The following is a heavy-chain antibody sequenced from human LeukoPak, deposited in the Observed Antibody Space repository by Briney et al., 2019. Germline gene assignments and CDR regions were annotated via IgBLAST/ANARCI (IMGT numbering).Heavy chain of an antibody. D-gene: IGHD3-3*02. CDR3: AKDSIFGEVIISDDAFDI. CDR2: ISGSGGST. Sequence: PGGSLRLSCAASGFTFSSYAMSWVRQAPGKGLEWVSAISGSGGSTYYADSVKGRFTISRDNSKNTLYLQMNSLRAEDTAVYYCAKDSIFGEVIISDDAFDIWGQGTMVNVSS. V-gene: IGHV3-23*01. CDR1: GFTFSSYA. J-gene: IGHJ3*02.